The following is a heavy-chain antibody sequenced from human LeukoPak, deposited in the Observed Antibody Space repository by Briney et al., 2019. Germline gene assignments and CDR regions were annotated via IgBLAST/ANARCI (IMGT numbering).Heavy chain of an antibody. V-gene: IGHV3-23*01. CDR3: AKRGSTIVVVPAARFFDY. Sequence: GGSLRLSCAASGFTFSSNAMSRIRQAPGKGLEWVSAISGSGGSTYYADSVKGRFTISRDNSKNTLYLQMNSLRAEDTAVYYCAKRGSTIVVVPAARFFDYWGQGTLVTVSS. D-gene: IGHD2-2*01. CDR2: ISGSGGST. CDR1: GFTFSSNA. J-gene: IGHJ4*02.